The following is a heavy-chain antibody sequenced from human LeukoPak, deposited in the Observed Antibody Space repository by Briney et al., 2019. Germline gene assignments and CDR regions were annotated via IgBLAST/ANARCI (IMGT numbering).Heavy chain of an antibody. CDR2: ISPKSGGT. CDR1: GYSFTDYY. D-gene: IGHD2-15*01. V-gene: IGHV1-2*02. CDR3: ARGVAANGRLDP. J-gene: IGHJ5*02. Sequence: GASLKVSCKTSGYSFTDYYIHWVRQAPGQGFEWLGWISPKSGGTNYAQKFQDSVSLTRDTSIDTAYMELTSLRLADTAIYYCARGVAANGRLDPWGQGSLIIVSS.